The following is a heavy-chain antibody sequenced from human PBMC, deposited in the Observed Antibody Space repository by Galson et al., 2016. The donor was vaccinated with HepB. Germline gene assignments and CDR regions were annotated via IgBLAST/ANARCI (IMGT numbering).Heavy chain of an antibody. D-gene: IGHD1-26*01. Sequence: SLRLSCAASGFTFDDYALHWVRQAPGKGLEWVSGISWNSGSIAYADSVKGRFTISRDNAKNSLYLQMNSLRAEDTAFYYCARVPIGSYSHFDYWGQGTLVTVSS. CDR3: ARVPIGSYSHFDY. CDR1: GFTFDDYA. V-gene: IGHV3-9*01. CDR2: ISWNSGSI. J-gene: IGHJ4*02.